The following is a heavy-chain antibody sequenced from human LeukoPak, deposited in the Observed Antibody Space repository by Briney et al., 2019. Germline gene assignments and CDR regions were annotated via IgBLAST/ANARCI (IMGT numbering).Heavy chain of an antibody. CDR3: ARDETSGIVGAHDY. J-gene: IGHJ4*02. CDR1: GYTFTGYY. Sequence: GASVKVSCEASGYTFTGYYMHWVRQAPGQGLEWMGWINPNSGGTNYAQKFQGRVTMTRDTSISTAYMELSRLRSDDTAVYYCARDETSGIVGAHDYWGQGTLVTVSS. CDR2: INPNSGGT. D-gene: IGHD1-26*01. V-gene: IGHV1-2*02.